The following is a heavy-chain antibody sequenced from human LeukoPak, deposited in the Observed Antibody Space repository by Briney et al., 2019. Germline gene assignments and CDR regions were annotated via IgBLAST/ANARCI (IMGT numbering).Heavy chain of an antibody. CDR3: AKDSSYYYDSSGYYY. D-gene: IGHD3-22*01. CDR2: ISGSGGST. J-gene: IGHJ4*02. V-gene: IGHV3-23*01. Sequence: GGSPRLSCAASGFTFSSYAMSWVRQAPGKGLEWVSAISGSGGSTYYADSVKGRFTISRDNSKNTLYLQMNSLRAEDTAVYYCAKDSSYYYDSSGYYYWGQGTLVTVSS. CDR1: GFTFSSYA.